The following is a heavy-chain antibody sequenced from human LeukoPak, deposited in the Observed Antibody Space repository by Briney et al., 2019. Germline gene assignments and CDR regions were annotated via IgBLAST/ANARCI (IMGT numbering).Heavy chain of an antibody. CDR2: ISYDGSNK. CDR1: GFTFSSYA. CDR3: AREQGYSYGSNFDY. Sequence: GGSLRLSCATSGFTFSSYAMHWVRQAPGKGLEWVAVISYDGSNKYYADSVKGRFTIPRDNSKNTLYLQMNSLRAEDTAVYYCAREQGYSYGSNFDYWGQGTLVTVSS. D-gene: IGHD5-18*01. V-gene: IGHV3-30-3*01. J-gene: IGHJ4*02.